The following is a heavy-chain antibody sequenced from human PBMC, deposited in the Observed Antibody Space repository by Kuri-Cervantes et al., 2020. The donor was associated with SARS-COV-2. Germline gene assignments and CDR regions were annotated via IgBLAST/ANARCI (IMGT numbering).Heavy chain of an antibody. D-gene: IGHD6-19*01. Sequence: GGSLRLSCAASGFTFSSYSMNWVRQAPGKGLEWVSSISSSSSYIYYADSVKGRFTISRDNAKNSLYLQMNSLRAEDTAVYYCARDMAVHYYFDYWGQGTLVTVSS. V-gene: IGHV3-21*01. CDR2: ISSSSSYI. CDR3: ARDMAVHYYFDY. CDR1: GFTFSSYS. J-gene: IGHJ4*02.